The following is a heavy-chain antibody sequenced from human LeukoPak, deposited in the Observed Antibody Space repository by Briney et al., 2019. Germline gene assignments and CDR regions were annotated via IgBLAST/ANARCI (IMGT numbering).Heavy chain of an antibody. D-gene: IGHD6-19*01. CDR3: ARDSRSSAWGDFDY. J-gene: IGHJ4*02. Sequence: GASVKVSCRASGYTFTSYGISWVRQAPGQGLEWMGWISAYNGNTNYAQKLQGRVTMTTDTSTSTAYMELRSLRSDDTAVYYCARDSRSSAWGDFDYWGQGTLVTVSS. CDR2: ISAYNGNT. V-gene: IGHV1-18*01. CDR1: GYTFTSYG.